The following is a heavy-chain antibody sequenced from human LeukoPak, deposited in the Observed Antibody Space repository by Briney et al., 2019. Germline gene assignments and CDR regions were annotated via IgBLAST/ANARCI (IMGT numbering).Heavy chain of an antibody. CDR1: GFTFSSYS. J-gene: IGHJ4*02. Sequence: RGSLRLSCAASGFTFSSYSMNWVRQAPGKGLEWVSSISSSSSYIYYADSVKGRFTISRDNAKNSLYLQMNSLRAEDTAVYYCASARYCSSTSCRDYWGQGTLVTVSS. V-gene: IGHV3-21*01. CDR2: ISSSSSYI. CDR3: ASARYCSSTSCRDY. D-gene: IGHD2-2*01.